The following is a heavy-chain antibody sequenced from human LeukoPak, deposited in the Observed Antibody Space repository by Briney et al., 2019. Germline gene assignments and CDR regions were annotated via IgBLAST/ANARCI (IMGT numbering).Heavy chain of an antibody. CDR1: GFTFSSYW. CDR3: ARDGDGYKFDY. CDR2: IKSDGSTT. Sequence: GGSLRLSCAASGFTFSSYWMHWVRQVPGKGLVWVSRIKSDGSTTIYADSVKGRFTISRDNAKNTLFLQMNSLRAEDTAVYYCARDGDGYKFDYWGQGTLVTVSS. V-gene: IGHV3-74*01. J-gene: IGHJ4*02. D-gene: IGHD5-24*01.